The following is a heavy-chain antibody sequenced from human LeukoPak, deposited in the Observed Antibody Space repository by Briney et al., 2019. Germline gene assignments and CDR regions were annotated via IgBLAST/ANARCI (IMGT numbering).Heavy chain of an antibody. CDR2: IYYSGST. J-gene: IGHJ4*02. CDR1: GGSISSTSSY. V-gene: IGHV4-39*07. Sequence: SETLSLTCTVSGGSISSTSSYWGWIRQPPGKGLEWIGSIYYSGSTYYNPSLKSRVTISVDTSKNQFSLKLSSVTAADTAVYYCARSYYYDSSGYPWNYWGQGTLVTVSS. CDR3: ARSYYYDSSGYPWNY. D-gene: IGHD3-22*01.